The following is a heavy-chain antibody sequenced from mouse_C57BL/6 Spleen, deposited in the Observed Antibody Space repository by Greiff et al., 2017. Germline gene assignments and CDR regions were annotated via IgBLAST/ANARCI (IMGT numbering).Heavy chain of an antibody. J-gene: IGHJ2*01. CDR2: INPNNGGT. V-gene: IGHV1-26*01. CDR1: GYTFTDYY. Sequence: VQLQQSGPELVKPGASVKISCKASGYTFTDYYMNWVKQSHGKSLEWIGDINPNNGGTSYNQRFKGKATLTVDKSSSTAYMELRSLTSEDSAVYYCVTTVVAPDYWGQGTTLTVSS. D-gene: IGHD1-1*01. CDR3: VTTVVAPDY.